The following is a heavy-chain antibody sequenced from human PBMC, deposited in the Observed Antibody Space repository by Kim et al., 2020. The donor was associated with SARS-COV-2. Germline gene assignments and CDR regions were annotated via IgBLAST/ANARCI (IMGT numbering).Heavy chain of an antibody. CDR3: ARGRLWFGNDAFDI. D-gene: IGHD3-10*01. CDR2: INHSGST. CDR1: GGSFSGYY. V-gene: IGHV4-34*01. Sequence: SETLSLTCAVYGGSFSGYYWSWIRQPPGKGLEWIGEINHSGSTNYNPSLKSRVTISVDTSKNQFSLKLSSVTAADTAVYYCARGRLWFGNDAFDIWGQGT. J-gene: IGHJ3*02.